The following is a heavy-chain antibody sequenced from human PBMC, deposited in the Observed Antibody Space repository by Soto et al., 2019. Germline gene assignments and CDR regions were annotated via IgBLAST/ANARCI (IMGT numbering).Heavy chain of an antibody. V-gene: IGHV3-23*01. J-gene: IGHJ4*02. CDR2: ISGSGGTT. D-gene: IGHD3-10*01. Sequence: EVQLLQSGGGLVQPGGSLRLSCAASGFTFTTRAMSWVRQAPGKGLQWVSGISGSGGTTYYADSVKGRLTIYRDNSKNMLYLQMNSLRDDDTAVYYCATGTQNFDYWGRGTRVTVSS. CDR3: ATGTQNFDY. CDR1: GFTFTTRA.